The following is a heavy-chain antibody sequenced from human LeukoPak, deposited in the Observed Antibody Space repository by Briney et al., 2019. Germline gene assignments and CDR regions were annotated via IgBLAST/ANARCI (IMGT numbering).Heavy chain of an antibody. CDR1: GYSISSGYY. CDR2: IDHSGST. D-gene: IGHD6-19*01. V-gene: IGHV4-38-2*02. CDR3: ARRLGGWYGGYYYMDV. Sequence: SETLSLTCTVSGYSISSGYYWGWIRQPPGKGLEWTGRIDHSGSTYYNPSLKSRVTISVDTSKNQFSLKLSSVTAADTAVYYCARRLGGWYGGYYYMDVWGKGTTVTISS. J-gene: IGHJ6*03.